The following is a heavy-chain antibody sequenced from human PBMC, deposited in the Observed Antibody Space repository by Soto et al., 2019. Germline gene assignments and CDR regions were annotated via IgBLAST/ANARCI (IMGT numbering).Heavy chain of an antibody. CDR3: ARRGSSGWYPYYFDY. D-gene: IGHD6-19*01. Sequence: WIRQPPGKGLEWIGYIYYSGSTNYNPSLKSRVTISVDTSKNQFSLKLSSVTAADTAVYYCARRGSSGWYPYYFDYWGQGTLVTVSS. J-gene: IGHJ4*02. V-gene: IGHV4-59*08. CDR2: IYYSGST.